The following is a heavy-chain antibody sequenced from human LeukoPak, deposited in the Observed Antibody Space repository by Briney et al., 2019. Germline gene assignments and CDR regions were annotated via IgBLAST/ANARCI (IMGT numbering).Heavy chain of an antibody. V-gene: IGHV3-30*18. J-gene: IGHJ5*02. D-gene: IGHD3-10*01. CDR3: AKGPAMVRGTFDP. CDR1: GFTFSNYG. Sequence: GGSLRLSCAASGFTFSNYGMHWVRQAPGKGLEWVAVISYDGSNKYYADSVKGRFTISRDNSKNTLYLQMNSLRTEETAVYYCAKGPAMVRGTFDPWGQGTLVTVSS. CDR2: ISYDGSNK.